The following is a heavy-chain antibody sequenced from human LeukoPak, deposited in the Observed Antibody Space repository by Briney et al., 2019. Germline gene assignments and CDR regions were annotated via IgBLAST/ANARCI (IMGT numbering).Heavy chain of an antibody. Sequence: ASVKVSCKASGYTFTSYDINWVRQATGQGLEWMGWMNPNSGNTGYAQKFQGRVTLTRDMSTSTIYMELSSLAFEDTAFYYCARGIDGSPGAFDYWGQGTLVTVSS. V-gene: IGHV1-8*02. CDR2: MNPNSGNT. D-gene: IGHD2-15*01. J-gene: IGHJ4*02. CDR1: GYTFTSYD. CDR3: ARGIDGSPGAFDY.